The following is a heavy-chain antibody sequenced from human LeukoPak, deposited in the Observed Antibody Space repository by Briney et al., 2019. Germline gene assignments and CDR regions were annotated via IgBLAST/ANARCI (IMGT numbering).Heavy chain of an antibody. D-gene: IGHD3-9*01. Sequence: GGSLRLSCAASGFTFSSYAMSWVRQAPGKGLEWVSAISGSGGSTYYADSVKGRFTISRDNSKNTMYLQMNSLRAEDTAVYYCAKDRGRYFDPNNWFDPWGQGTLVTVSS. CDR2: ISGSGGST. CDR1: GFTFSSYA. CDR3: AKDRGRYFDPNNWFDP. V-gene: IGHV3-23*01. J-gene: IGHJ5*02.